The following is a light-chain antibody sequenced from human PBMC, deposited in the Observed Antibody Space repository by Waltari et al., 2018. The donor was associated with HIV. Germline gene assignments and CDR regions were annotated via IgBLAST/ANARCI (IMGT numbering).Light chain of an antibody. Sequence: DIPGTQSPSSVSASVADTVTITCRASQSIGTCLAWYQQKSGQAPKLLIYSASYLQSGVPSRFSGSGSGTSFTLAISSLQPEDFATYYCQQVNSFPITFGQGTRLEIK. CDR2: SAS. V-gene: IGKV1-12*01. CDR3: QQVNSFPIT. J-gene: IGKJ5*01. CDR1: QSIGTC.